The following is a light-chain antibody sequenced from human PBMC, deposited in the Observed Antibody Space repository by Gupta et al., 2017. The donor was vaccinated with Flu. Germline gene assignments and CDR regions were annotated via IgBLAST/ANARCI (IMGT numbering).Light chain of an antibody. J-gene: IGLJ3*02. Sequence: SYVLTQPPSVSVAPGKTARITCGGDGIGSKVVHWYQQKPGQAPVLVIFDGSDRPSGIPERFSGSNSGNTATLTIRRVEVGDEADYYCQVWYSLSAHRYWVFGGGTKVTVL. CDR2: DGS. V-gene: IGLV3-21*03. CDR1: GIGSKV. CDR3: QVWYSLSAHRYWV.